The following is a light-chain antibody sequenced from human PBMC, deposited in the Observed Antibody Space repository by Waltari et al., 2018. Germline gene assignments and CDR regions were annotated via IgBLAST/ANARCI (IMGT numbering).Light chain of an antibody. J-gene: IGLJ2*01. CDR2: DVT. V-gene: IGLV2-23*02. Sequence: QSALTQPASVSGSPGQSITISCTGPSSDIGAYDYLSWYQQHPGKAPKLMISDVTKRPSGVSTRFSGSKSGNTASLTISGLQAGDEADYYCCSYAGSSTHVVFGGGTKLTVL. CDR1: SSDIGAYDY. CDR3: CSYAGSSTHVV.